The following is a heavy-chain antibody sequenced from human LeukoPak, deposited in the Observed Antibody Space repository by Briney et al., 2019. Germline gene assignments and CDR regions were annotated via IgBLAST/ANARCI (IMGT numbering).Heavy chain of an antibody. CDR3: AKSAGDYYYYYIMYV. D-gene: IGHD4-17*01. J-gene: IGHJ6*02. CDR1: GFTFSSYA. V-gene: IGHV3-23*01. Sequence: PGGSLRLSCAASGFTFSSYAMNWGRQAPGKGLEWVSGISNSGGSTYYADSVKGRFTISRDNSKNTLYLQMNSLRAADSAVYYCAKSAGDYYYYYIMYVWGQGTTVTVSS. CDR2: ISNSGGST.